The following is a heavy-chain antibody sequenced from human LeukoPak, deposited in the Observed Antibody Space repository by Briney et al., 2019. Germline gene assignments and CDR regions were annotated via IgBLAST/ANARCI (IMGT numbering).Heavy chain of an antibody. V-gene: IGHV3-21*06. Sequence: PGGSLRLSCVASGFTFSAYSVHWVRQAPGKGLEWVSSISSSSTYKHYADSVKGRFTISRDNAKNSLYLQMNSLRADDTALYYCARVGEDEEMTPIPLDYWGQGTLVTVSS. CDR3: ARVGEDEEMTPIPLDY. CDR1: GFTFSAYS. D-gene: IGHD5-24*01. J-gene: IGHJ4*02. CDR2: ISSSSTYK.